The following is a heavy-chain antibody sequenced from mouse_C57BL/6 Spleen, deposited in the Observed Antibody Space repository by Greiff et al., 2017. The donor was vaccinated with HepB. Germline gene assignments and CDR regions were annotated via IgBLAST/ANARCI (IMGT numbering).Heavy chain of an antibody. Sequence: VQLQQPGAELVKPGASVKLSCKASGYTFTSYWMHWVKQRPGQGLEWIGMIHPNSGSTNYNEKFKSKATLTVDKSSSTAYMQLSSLTSEDSAVYYCARFPLLNYGSPSYAMDYWGQGTSVTVSS. CDR1: GYTFTSYW. V-gene: IGHV1-64*01. D-gene: IGHD1-1*01. CDR2: IHPNSGST. J-gene: IGHJ4*01. CDR3: ARFPLLNYGSPSYAMDY.